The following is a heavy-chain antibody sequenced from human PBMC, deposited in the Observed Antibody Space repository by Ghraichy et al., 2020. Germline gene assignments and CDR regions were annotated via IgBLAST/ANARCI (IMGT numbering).Heavy chain of an antibody. V-gene: IGHV3-21*01. CDR2: ISKGDGYI. CDR3: AIGNYYDYLSGYYHFDY. D-gene: IGHD3-3*01. CDR1: RFTFSSYS. Sequence: GGSLRLSCAAFRFTFSSYSMNWVRQAPGKGLEWVSSISKGDGYIYYADSVKGRFTISTDNTNHSLYLQMNSLRAEDKAVYYCAIGNYYDYLSGYYHFDYWGEGTLVTVSS. J-gene: IGHJ4*02.